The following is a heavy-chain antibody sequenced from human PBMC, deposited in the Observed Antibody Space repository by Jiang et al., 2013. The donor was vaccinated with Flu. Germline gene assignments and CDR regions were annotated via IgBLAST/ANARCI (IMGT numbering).Heavy chain of an antibody. CDR1: GYNFANYW. J-gene: IGHJ4*02. D-gene: IGHD1-26*01. CDR2: VYPGDSDA. CDR3: ARQDSGSYYGYYYFDS. V-gene: IGHV5-51*01. Sequence: GAEVKKPGGSLKISCKGSGYNFANYWIAWVRQKPGKGLEWIGFVYPGDSDARYSPSFRGRVTMSADKSSNTAFLQWSNLRASDTAMYFCARQDSGSYYGYYYFDSWGQGALVHRPL.